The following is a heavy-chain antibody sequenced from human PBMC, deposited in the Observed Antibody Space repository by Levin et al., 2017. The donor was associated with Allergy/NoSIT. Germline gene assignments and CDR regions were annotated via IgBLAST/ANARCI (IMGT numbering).Heavy chain of an antibody. CDR1: GYTFTSYD. Sequence: ASVKVSCKASGYTFTSYDINWVRQATGQGLEWMGWMTPNSGNTGYAQKFKGRVTMTRNTSISTAYMELINLRSEDTAVYYCARVGCIQRRLRNYWFDPWGQGTPVTVSS. V-gene: IGHV1-8*01. CDR3: ARVGCIQRRLRNYWFDP. D-gene: IGHD5-18*01. CDR2: MTPNSGNT. J-gene: IGHJ5*02.